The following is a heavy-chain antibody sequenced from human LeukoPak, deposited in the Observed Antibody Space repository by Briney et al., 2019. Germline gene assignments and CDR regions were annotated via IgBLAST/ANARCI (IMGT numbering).Heavy chain of an antibody. CDR2: VYSSGNT. V-gene: IGHV4-4*09. CDR3: AGLQGGKGQYYFDY. J-gene: IGHJ4*02. Sequence: PSETLSLTCTVSGGSISSYYWSWLRQPPGKGLEWIGYVYSSGNTNYNPSLKTRVTISVDTSMNQFSLNLSSVTSADTAAYYCAGLQGGKGQYYFDYWGQGTLVTVSS. CDR1: GGSISSYY. D-gene: IGHD4-23*01.